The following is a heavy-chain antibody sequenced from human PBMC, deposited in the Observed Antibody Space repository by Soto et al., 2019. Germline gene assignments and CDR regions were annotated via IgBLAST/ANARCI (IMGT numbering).Heavy chain of an antibody. D-gene: IGHD3-16*01. CDR2: VYYTGRT. CDR1: GGSFKSGSYY. J-gene: IGHJ4*02. V-gene: IGHV4-61*01. CDR3: ARDYDYFGH. Sequence: SETLSLTCTVSGGSFKSGSYYWSWVRQPPGKGLEWTGYVYYTGRTSYSPSLKSRVTISADTSKNQFSLILTSVTAADTAVYYCARDYDYFGHWGQGSLVTVSS.